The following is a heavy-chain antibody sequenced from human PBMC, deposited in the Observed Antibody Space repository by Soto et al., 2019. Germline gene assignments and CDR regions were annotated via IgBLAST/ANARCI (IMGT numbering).Heavy chain of an antibody. CDR3: AKGQATAASDFDY. J-gene: IGHJ4*02. Sequence: EVQLVESGGGLVQPGRSLRLSCAASGFTFDDYAMHWVRQAPGKGLEWVSGISWNSGSIGYADSVKSRFTISRDNAKNSLYLQMNSLRAEDTALYYCAKGQATAASDFDYWGQGTLVTVSS. CDR2: ISWNSGSI. D-gene: IGHD6-13*01. V-gene: IGHV3-9*01. CDR1: GFTFDDYA.